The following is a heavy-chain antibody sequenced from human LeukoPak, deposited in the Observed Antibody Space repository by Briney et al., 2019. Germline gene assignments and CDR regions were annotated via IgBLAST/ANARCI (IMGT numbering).Heavy chain of an antibody. D-gene: IGHD3-10*01. Sequence: GGTLRLSCAASGFTFSSYAMTWIRQAPGKGLEWVSSISGSGGSTDYADSVKGRFTISRDNSRNMVFLQMNSLRADDTAVYYCARAKPKNMVRGLIMRRESRYYFDYWGQGTLVTVSS. J-gene: IGHJ4*02. V-gene: IGHV3-23*01. CDR2: ISGSGGST. CDR1: GFTFSSYA. CDR3: ARAKPKNMVRGLIMRRESRYYFDY.